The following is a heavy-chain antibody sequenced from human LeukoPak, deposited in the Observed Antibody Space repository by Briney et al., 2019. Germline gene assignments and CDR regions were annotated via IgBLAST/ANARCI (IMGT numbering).Heavy chain of an antibody. CDR1: GYTFTGYY. CDR2: ISAYNGNT. D-gene: IGHD5-12*01. Sequence: ASVKVSCKASGYTFTGYYMHWVRQAPGQGLEWMGWISAYNGNTNYAQKLQGRVTMTTDTSTSTAYMELRSLRSDDTAVYYCARAALGGYVFDYWGQGTLVTVSS. J-gene: IGHJ4*02. V-gene: IGHV1-18*04. CDR3: ARAALGGYVFDY.